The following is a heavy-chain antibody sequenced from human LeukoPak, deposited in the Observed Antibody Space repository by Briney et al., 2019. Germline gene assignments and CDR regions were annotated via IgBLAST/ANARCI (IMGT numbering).Heavy chain of an antibody. CDR2: ITSRSTRI. CDR1: GFTFSSYS. Sequence: PGGSLRLSCAASGFTFSSYSMNWVRQAPGKGLEWVSYITSRSTRIYYADSVRGRFTISRDNAKNSLYLQMNSLRVEDTAVYYCARDPHSLDYWGQGTLVTVSS. V-gene: IGHV3-48*01. D-gene: IGHD1-26*01. CDR3: ARDPHSLDY. J-gene: IGHJ4*02.